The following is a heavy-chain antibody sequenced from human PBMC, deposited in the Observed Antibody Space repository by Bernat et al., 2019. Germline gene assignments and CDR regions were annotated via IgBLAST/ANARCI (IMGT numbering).Heavy chain of an antibody. D-gene: IGHD6-13*01. V-gene: IGHV4-38-2*02. CDR3: ARERFVIAAAGKPDDY. J-gene: IGHJ4*02. CDR2: IHHSGST. CDR1: GYSISSGYY. Sequence: QVQLQESGPGLVKPSETLSLTCAVSGYSISSGYYWGWIRQPPGKGLEWIGSIHHSGSTYYNPSLKSLVTISVDTSKNQFSPKLSSVTAADTAVYYCARERFVIAAAGKPDDYWGQGTLVTVSS.